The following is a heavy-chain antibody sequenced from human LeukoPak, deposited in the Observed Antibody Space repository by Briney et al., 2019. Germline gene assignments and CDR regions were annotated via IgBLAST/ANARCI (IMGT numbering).Heavy chain of an antibody. V-gene: IGHV4-30-2*01. Sequence: SQTLSLTCAVSGGSISSGGYSWSWIRQPPGKGLEWIGYIYHSGSTYYNPSLKSRVTISVDRSKNQFSLKLSSVTAADTAVYYCARGGDIVVVVAACYAFDIWGQGTMVTVSS. D-gene: IGHD2-15*01. J-gene: IGHJ3*02. CDR2: IYHSGST. CDR3: ARGGDIVVVVAACYAFDI. CDR1: GGSISSGGYS.